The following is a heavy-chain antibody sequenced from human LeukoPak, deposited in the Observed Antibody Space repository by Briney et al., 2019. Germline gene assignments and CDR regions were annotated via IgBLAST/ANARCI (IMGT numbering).Heavy chain of an antibody. CDR3: AGGPSGSYGQTLY. Sequence: SETLSLTCTVSGGSISGYYWRWIRQPPGKGLEWIGYIHYTGSTNYNPSLKSRVTISVDTSKNQFSLNLSSVTAADTAVYYCAGGPSGSYGQTLYWGQGTLVTVSS. CDR1: GGSISGYY. CDR2: IHYTGST. D-gene: IGHD1-26*01. J-gene: IGHJ4*02. V-gene: IGHV4-59*01.